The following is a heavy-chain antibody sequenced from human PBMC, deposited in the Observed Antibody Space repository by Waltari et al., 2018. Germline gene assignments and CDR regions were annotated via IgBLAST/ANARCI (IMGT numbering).Heavy chain of an antibody. Sequence: QVQLQESGPGLVKPSETLSLTCTVSGGSTSGYSWSWIRQPPGKGLEWIGYIYYSGNTNYNPSLKSRVTISLDASKNQFSLKLTSVTAADTAVYYCARRAQVYFASGTFYYFDYWGQGALVSVSS. CDR1: GGSTSGYS. V-gene: IGHV4-59*08. D-gene: IGHD3-10*01. CDR2: IYYSGNT. J-gene: IGHJ4*02. CDR3: ARRAQVYFASGTFYYFDY.